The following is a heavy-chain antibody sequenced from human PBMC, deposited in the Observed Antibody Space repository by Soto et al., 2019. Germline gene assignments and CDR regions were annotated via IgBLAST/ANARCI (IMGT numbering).Heavy chain of an antibody. CDR1: GASISSSNYY. CDR3: ARHGNTVTTGYYYGMDV. D-gene: IGHD4-17*01. CDR2: MYYSGRT. Sequence: PSETLSLTCTVSGASISSSNYYWGWIRQPPGRGLEWIGTMYYSGRTYYNPSLKSRVTTSVDTSKNQFPLKLSAVTATDTAVYYCARHGNTVTTGYYYGMDVWGKGTTVTVSS. V-gene: IGHV4-39*01. J-gene: IGHJ6*04.